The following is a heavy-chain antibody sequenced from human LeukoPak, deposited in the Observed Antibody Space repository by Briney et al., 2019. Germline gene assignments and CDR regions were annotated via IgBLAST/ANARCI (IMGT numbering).Heavy chain of an antibody. CDR1: GGSISSSSYY. CDR3: ASGPPGYYDSSGYPLY. D-gene: IGHD3-22*01. CDR2: IYYSGST. V-gene: IGHV4-39*07. J-gene: IGHJ4*02. Sequence: SETLSLTCTVSGGSISSSSYYWRWLRQPPGKWLEWIGSIYYSGSTHYNPSLKSRVTISVDTSKNQFSLKLSSVTAADTAVYYCASGPPGYYDSSGYPLYWGQGTLVTVSS.